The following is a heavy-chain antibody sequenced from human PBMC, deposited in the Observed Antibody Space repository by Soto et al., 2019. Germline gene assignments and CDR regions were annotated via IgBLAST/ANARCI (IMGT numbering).Heavy chain of an antibody. CDR3: ATATTVTTGVPDY. V-gene: IGHV3-30-3*01. J-gene: IGHJ4*02. D-gene: IGHD4-17*01. Sequence: QVQVVESGGGVVQPGRSLRLSCAASGFTFSSYAMHWVRQAPGKGLEWVAVILYDGSNKFYADSVKGRFTISRDNSNNTLFLQMNSLRAEDTAVYYCATATTVTTGVPDYWGQGTLVTVSS. CDR1: GFTFSSYA. CDR2: ILYDGSNK.